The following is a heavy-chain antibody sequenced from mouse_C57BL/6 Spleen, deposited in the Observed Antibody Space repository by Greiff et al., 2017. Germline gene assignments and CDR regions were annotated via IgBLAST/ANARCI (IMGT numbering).Heavy chain of an antibody. CDR3: ARHASNYFDY. V-gene: IGHV5-12*01. J-gene: IGHJ2*01. CDR2: ISNGGGST. CDR1: GFTLSDYY. Sequence: EVQLQESGGGLVQPGGSLKLSCAASGFTLSDYYMYWVRQTPEKRLEWVAYISNGGGSTYYPDTVKGRFTISRDNAKNTLYLQMSRLKSEDTAMYYCARHASNYFDYWGQGTTLTVSS.